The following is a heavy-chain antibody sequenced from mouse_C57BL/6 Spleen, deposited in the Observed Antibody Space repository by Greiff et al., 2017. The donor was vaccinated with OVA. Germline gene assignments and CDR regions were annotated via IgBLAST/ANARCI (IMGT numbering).Heavy chain of an antibody. CDR2: IYPGSGNT. D-gene: IGHD1-1*01. CDR3: ARTGSSYYAMDY. CDR1: GYTFTDYY. Sequence: QVQLQQSGAELVRPWASVKLSCKASGYTFTDYYINWVKQRPGQGLEWIARIYPGSGNTYYNEKFKGKATLTAEKSSSTAYMQLSSLTSEDSAVYFCARTGSSYYAMDYWGQGTSVTVSS. J-gene: IGHJ4*01. V-gene: IGHV1-76*01.